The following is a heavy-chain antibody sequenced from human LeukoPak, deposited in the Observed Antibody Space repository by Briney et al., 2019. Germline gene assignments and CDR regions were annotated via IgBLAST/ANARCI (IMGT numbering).Heavy chain of an antibody. CDR1: GGSISSSTNW. D-gene: IGHD3-3*01. CDR2: IYHSGGT. CDR3: ARVGFSIFGVVTKYYFDY. Sequence: PSETLSLTCAVSGGSISSSTNWWSWVRQPPGKGLEWIGEIYHSGGTNYNPSLKSRITISVDKSQNQFSLKVNSLTAADTAVYYCARVGFSIFGVVTKYYFDYWGQGTLVTVSS. V-gene: IGHV4-4*02. J-gene: IGHJ4*02.